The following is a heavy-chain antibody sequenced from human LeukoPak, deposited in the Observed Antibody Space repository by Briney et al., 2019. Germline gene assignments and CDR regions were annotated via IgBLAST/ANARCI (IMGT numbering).Heavy chain of an antibody. V-gene: IGHV1-2*02. Sequence: ASVKVSCKASGYTFTGYYMHWVRQAPGQGLEWMGWINPNSGGTNYAQKFQGRVTMTRDTSISTAYMELSRLRSDDTAVYYCAGDLGIAVAGTGDYWGQGTLVTVSS. J-gene: IGHJ4*02. CDR1: GYTFTGYY. CDR2: INPNSGGT. CDR3: AGDLGIAVAGTGDY. D-gene: IGHD6-19*01.